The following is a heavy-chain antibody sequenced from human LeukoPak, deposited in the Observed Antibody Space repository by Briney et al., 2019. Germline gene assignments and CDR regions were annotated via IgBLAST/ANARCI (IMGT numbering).Heavy chain of an antibody. D-gene: IGHD6-19*01. J-gene: IGHJ4*02. CDR1: GFTYSSYW. CDR3: AGEEEWLVSYFGY. V-gene: IGHV3-7*01. Sequence: PGGSLRLFCAASGFTYSSYWMSWVRQAPGKGLEGVANIKQDGSEKYYVDSVKGRFTISRDNAKNSLYLQMNSLRAEDTAVYYCAGEEEWLVSYFGYWGQGTLVTVSS. CDR2: IKQDGSEK.